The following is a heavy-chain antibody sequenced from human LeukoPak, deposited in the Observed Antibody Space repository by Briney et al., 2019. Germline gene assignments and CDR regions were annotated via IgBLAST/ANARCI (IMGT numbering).Heavy chain of an antibody. CDR1: GFTFSSYA. J-gene: IGHJ2*01. CDR3: ARDRRDGYNTYWYFDL. V-gene: IGHV3-30*04. CDR2: ISYDGSNK. D-gene: IGHD5-24*01. Sequence: PGGSLRLSCAASGFTFSSYAMHWVRQAPGKGLEWVAVISYDGSNKYYADSVKGRFTISRDNSKNTLYLQMNSLRAEDTAVYYCARDRRDGYNTYWYFDLWGRGTLVTVSS.